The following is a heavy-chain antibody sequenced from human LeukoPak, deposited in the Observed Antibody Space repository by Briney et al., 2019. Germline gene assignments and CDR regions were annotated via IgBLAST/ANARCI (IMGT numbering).Heavy chain of an antibody. CDR3: AKAHMVVAATPSFDY. Sequence: GGSLRLSCAASGFTFSSYAMSWVRQAPGKGLEWVSAISGSGGSTYYADSVKGRFTISRDNSKNTLYLQMNSLRAEETAVYYCAKAHMVVAATPSFDYWGQGTLVTVSS. D-gene: IGHD2-15*01. V-gene: IGHV3-23*01. CDR1: GFTFSSYA. J-gene: IGHJ4*02. CDR2: ISGSGGST.